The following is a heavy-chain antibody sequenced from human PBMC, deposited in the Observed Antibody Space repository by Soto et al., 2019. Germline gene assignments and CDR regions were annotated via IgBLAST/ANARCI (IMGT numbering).Heavy chain of an antibody. J-gene: IGHJ4*02. CDR2: ISAYNGNT. CDR3: ARAGQYYDSSGYAN. CDR1: GYSFGTSG. V-gene: IGHV1-18*01. Sequence: QVKLVQSGTEVKKPGASMKVSCKASGYSFGTSGISWVRQAPGQGPEWMGWISAYNGNTNYEQKLQDRVTMTTDTSTNTAYLELRSLRSDDTAVYYCARAGQYYDSSGYANWGQGTLVTVSS. D-gene: IGHD3-22*01.